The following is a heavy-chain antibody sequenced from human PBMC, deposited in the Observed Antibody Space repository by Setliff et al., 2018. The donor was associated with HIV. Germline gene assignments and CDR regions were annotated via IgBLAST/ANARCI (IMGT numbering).Heavy chain of an antibody. J-gene: IGHJ3*02. CDR1: GYTFTNHN. V-gene: IGHV1-69-2*01. Sequence: ASVKVSCKASGYTFTNHNIRWVQQAPGKGLQWMGRVDPEDGKAIYAEKFQGRATLSADTSIHTAYMELSSLRSEDTAIYYCSAEGNIFDIWGQGTMVTVSS. CDR2: VDPEDGKA. CDR3: SAEGNIFDI.